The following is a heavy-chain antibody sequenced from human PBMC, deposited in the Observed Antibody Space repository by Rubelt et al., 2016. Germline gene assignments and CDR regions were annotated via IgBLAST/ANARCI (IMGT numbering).Heavy chain of an antibody. CDR2: IWYDGGNK. V-gene: IGHV3-33*01. J-gene: IGHJ5*01. CDR3: ARDRVAVRGCFDS. D-gene: IGHD2-15*01. Sequence: GRSLSLSCAASGFTFSNYGMHWVRQAPGKGLEWVAIIWYDGGNKYYSDSVNGRFPISRENSQNTLYLHMNSLRVEDTGVYYCARDRVAVRGCFDSWGQGTLVTVSS. CDR1: GFTFSNYG.